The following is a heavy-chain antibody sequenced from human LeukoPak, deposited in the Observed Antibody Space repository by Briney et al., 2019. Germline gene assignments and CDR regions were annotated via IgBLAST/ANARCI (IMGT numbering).Heavy chain of an antibody. Sequence: GGSLRLSCAASGFTFSSCAMSWLRQAPGKGLEWVSVISGSAGSTHYADSVKGRFTISRDKSKNTLYLQVNSLRAEDTAVYYCAKLQGVAAAGHPYFDYWGQGTLVTVSS. CDR2: ISGSAGST. J-gene: IGHJ4*02. V-gene: IGHV3-23*01. CDR1: GFTFSSCA. D-gene: IGHD6-13*01. CDR3: AKLQGVAAAGHPYFDY.